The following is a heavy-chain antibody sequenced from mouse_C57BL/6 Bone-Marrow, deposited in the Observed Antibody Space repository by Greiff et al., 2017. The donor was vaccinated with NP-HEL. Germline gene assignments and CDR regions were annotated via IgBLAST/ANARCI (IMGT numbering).Heavy chain of an antibody. CDR3: TFEGYFDV. J-gene: IGHJ1*03. CDR2: IDPENGDT. Sequence: EVQLQESGAELVRPGASVKLSCTASGFNIKDDYMHWVKQRPEQGLEWIGWIDPENGDTEYASKFQSKATITADTSSNTAYLQLSSLTSEDTAVYYCTFEGYFDVWGTGTTVTVSS. CDR1: GFNIKDDY. V-gene: IGHV14-4*01.